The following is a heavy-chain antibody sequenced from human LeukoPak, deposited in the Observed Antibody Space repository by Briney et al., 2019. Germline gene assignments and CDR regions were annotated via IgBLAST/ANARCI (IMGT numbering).Heavy chain of an antibody. Sequence: PGESLQTVCKASGYSFTSYWIGWVRQMPGKGLEWMGIIYPADSDTRYSPSFQGQVTISADKSITTAYLQWRSLKASDTAIYFCATGYSSGWNGYYFDYWGQGTPVTVSS. CDR1: GYSFTSYW. D-gene: IGHD6-19*01. CDR2: IYPADSDT. V-gene: IGHV5-51*01. J-gene: IGHJ4*02. CDR3: ATGYSSGWNGYYFDY.